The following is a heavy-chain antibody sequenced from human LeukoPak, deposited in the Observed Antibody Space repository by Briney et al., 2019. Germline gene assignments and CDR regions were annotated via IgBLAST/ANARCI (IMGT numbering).Heavy chain of an antibody. Sequence: PGGSLRLSCAASGFTFSTYSMHWVRQAPGKGLEWVSSISSSSSYIYYADSVKGRFTISRDNAKNSLYLQMNSLRAEDTAVYYCTKVLRTYNYDSSGYDYWGQGTLVTVSS. CDR1: GFTFSTYS. D-gene: IGHD3-22*01. V-gene: IGHV3-21*01. CDR2: ISSSSSYI. J-gene: IGHJ4*02. CDR3: TKVLRTYNYDSSGYDY.